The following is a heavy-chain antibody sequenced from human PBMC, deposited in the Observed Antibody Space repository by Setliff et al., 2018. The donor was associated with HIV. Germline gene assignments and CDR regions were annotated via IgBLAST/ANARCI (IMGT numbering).Heavy chain of an antibody. V-gene: IGHV4-38-2*02. CDR2: IYHSGST. CDR1: GGSISSGYY. J-gene: IGHJ3*02. D-gene: IGHD2-21*01. CDR3: ASSIVVDAFDI. Sequence: SETLSLTCTVSGGSISSGYYWGWIRQPPGKGLEWIGSIYHSGSTYYNPSLKSRVTISVDTSKNQFSLKLSSVTAADTAVYYCASSIVVDAFDIWGQGTMVTVSS.